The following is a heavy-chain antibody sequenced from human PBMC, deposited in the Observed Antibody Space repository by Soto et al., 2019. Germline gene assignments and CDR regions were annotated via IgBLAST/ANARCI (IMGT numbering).Heavy chain of an antibody. D-gene: IGHD4-17*01. V-gene: IGHV4-31*03. J-gene: IGHJ5*02. CDR1: GGSISSGGYY. Sequence: QVQLQESGPGLVKPSQTLSLTCTVSGGSISSGGYYWSWIRQHPGKGLELIGYIYYSGSTYYNPSLKSRVTISVDTSKNQFSLKLSSVTAADTAVYYCARSAVGGTTVVRNWFDPWGQGTLVTVSS. CDR3: ARSAVGGTTVVRNWFDP. CDR2: IYYSGST.